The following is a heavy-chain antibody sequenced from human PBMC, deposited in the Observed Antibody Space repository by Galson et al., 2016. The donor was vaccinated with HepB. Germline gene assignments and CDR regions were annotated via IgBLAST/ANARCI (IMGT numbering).Heavy chain of an antibody. CDR3: ARGVDIVATNPAYYHGMDV. D-gene: IGHD5-12*01. V-gene: IGHV3-33*01. J-gene: IGHJ6*02. CDR2: IWYGGSNK. Sequence: SLRLSCAASGFTFSNYGMHWVRQAPGKGLEWAAVIWYGGSNKYYADSVKGRFTISRDNSKNTLYLQMNSLRAEDTAVYYCARGVDIVATNPAYYHGMDVWGQGTTVTVSS. CDR1: GFTFSNYG.